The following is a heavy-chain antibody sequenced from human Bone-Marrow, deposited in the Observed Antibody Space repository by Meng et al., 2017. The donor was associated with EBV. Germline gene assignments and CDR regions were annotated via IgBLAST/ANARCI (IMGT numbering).Heavy chain of an antibody. CDR3: VRFSNYVLDH. CDR1: GYTFSSFT. J-gene: IGHJ4*02. CDR2: IHGYSANT. D-gene: IGHD3-10*01. V-gene: IGHV1-18*01. Sequence: QIQPVQSGGEVQKPGAAVRVSCKTSGYTFSSFTLNWVRQVPGQGFEWVGWIHGYSANTHYAQKFHGRVNMSTDTSTDTSYMGLKNLRPDDTAIYYCVRFSNYVLDHWGQGTLVTVSS.